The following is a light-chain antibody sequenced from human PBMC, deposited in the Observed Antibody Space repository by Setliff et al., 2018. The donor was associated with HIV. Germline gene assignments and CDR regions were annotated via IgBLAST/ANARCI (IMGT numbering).Light chain of an antibody. Sequence: QSALAQPASVSGSPGQSITISCIGTSSDVGGYDFVSWYQQRPGKALKLIIFDVSERPSGVSHRFSGSKSGNTASLTISGLQTEDEADYFCASYRSPATYVFGSGTKVTVL. J-gene: IGLJ1*01. V-gene: IGLV2-14*03. CDR1: SSDVGGYDF. CDR2: DVS. CDR3: ASYRSPATYV.